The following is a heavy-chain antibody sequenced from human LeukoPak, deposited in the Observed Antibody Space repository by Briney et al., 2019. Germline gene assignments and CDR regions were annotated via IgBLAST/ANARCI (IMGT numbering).Heavy chain of an antibody. CDR2: ISSSGSNI. V-gene: IGHV3-11*01. J-gene: IGHJ3*02. D-gene: IGHD6-19*01. CDR1: GFTFTNYY. Sequence: GGSLRLSCAASGFTFTNYYMSWVRHPQGKGMEWVSYISSSGSNIYYANSVKGRFTISRDNGKNSMYLQMNSLRAEDTAVYYCARALYSSGWYGDDAFDIWGQGTMVTVSS. CDR3: ARALYSSGWYGDDAFDI.